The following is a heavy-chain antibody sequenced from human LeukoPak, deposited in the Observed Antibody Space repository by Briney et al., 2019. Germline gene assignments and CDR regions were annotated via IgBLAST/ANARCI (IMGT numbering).Heavy chain of an antibody. CDR3: ARGPSYGSGSYYSSYYFDY. CDR1: GFTFSSYS. V-gene: IGHV3-48*01. Sequence: PGGSLRLSCAASGFTFSSYSMNWVRQAPGKGLEWVSYISSSSSTIYYADSVKGRFTISRDNAKNSLYLQMNSLRAEDTAVYYCARGPSYGSGSYYSSYYFDYWGQGTLVTVSS. J-gene: IGHJ4*02. CDR2: ISSSSSTI. D-gene: IGHD3-10*01.